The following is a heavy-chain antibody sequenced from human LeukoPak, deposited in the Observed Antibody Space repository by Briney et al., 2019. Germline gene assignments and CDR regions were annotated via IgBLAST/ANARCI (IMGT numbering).Heavy chain of an antibody. CDR2: ISSSSSYI. CDR1: GFTFSSYS. CDR3: ARVWGYGNWYFDY. V-gene: IGHV3-21*01. D-gene: IGHD3-16*01. J-gene: IGHJ4*02. Sequence: GGSLRLSCAASGFTFSSYSMNWVRQAPGEGLGWVSSISSSSSYIYYADSVKGRFTISRDNAKNSLYLQMNSLRAEDTAVYYCARVWGYGNWYFDYWGQGTLVTVSS.